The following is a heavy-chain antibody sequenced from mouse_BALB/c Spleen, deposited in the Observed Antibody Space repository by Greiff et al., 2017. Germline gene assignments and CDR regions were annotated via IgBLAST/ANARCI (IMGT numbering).Heavy chain of an antibody. CDR3: AGRYGDYPRGYIDV. Sequence: QVHVKQSGAELVRPGTSVKVSCTASGYAFTNYLIEWVKQRPGQGLEWIGVINPGSGGTNYNEKFTGKATLTADKSSSTTYMQLSSMTSDDSAVYYCAGRYGDYPRGYIDVWGAGTTVTVSS. V-gene: IGHV1-54*01. CDR2: INPGSGGT. J-gene: IGHJ1*01. CDR1: GYAFTNYL. D-gene: IGHD2-13*01.